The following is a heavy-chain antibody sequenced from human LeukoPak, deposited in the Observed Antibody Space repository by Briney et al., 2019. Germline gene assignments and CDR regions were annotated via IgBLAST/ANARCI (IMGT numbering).Heavy chain of an antibody. V-gene: IGHV4-59*02. Sequence: SETLSLTCTVSGGSVRSYYWSWIRQSPGKGLEWIGYIYNSGSTNYNPSLKSRVTISVDTSRNQFSLKLSSVTAADTAVYYCAREVDDYCNGPYCYARLFDFWGQGTLVTVSS. CDR1: GGSVRSYY. CDR3: AREVDDYCNGPYCYARLFDF. J-gene: IGHJ4*02. D-gene: IGHD2-15*01. CDR2: IYNSGST.